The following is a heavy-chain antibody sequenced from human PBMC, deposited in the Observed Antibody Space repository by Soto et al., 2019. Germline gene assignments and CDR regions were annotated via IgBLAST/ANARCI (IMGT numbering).Heavy chain of an antibody. Sequence: QVQLVQSGAEEKKPGASVKVSCKASGYNFTSYAMHWERQAPGQRLEWMGWINAGNGNTKYSQKFQGRVTITRDTSESTAYMELSSMRADDTAVYYCARDERGDFDYWGHGTLVTVSA. CDR2: INAGNGNT. J-gene: IGHJ4*01. CDR3: ARDERGDFDY. CDR1: GYNFTSYA. D-gene: IGHD1-26*01. V-gene: IGHV1-3*05.